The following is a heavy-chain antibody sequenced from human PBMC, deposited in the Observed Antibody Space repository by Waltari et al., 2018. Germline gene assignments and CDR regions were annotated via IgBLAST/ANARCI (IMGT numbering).Heavy chain of an antibody. D-gene: IGHD2-15*01. CDR1: GGSISSYY. V-gene: IGHV4-59*01. Sequence: QVQLQESGPGLVKPSETLSLTCTVSGGSISSYYWSWIRQPPGKGLEWIGYIYYSGSTNYNPSLKSRVTISVDTSKNQFSLKLSSVTAADTAVYYCARDSDIVVVVAATPHYYYGMDVWGQGTTVTVSS. CDR2: IYYSGST. J-gene: IGHJ6*02. CDR3: ARDSDIVVVVAATPHYYYGMDV.